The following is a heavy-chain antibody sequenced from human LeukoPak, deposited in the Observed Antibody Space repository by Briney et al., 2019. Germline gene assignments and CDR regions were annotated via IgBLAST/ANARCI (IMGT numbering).Heavy chain of an antibody. V-gene: IGHV3-23*01. CDR3: ARQERTNGVCYEFDY. Sequence: PGGSLRLSCAASGFTFSSCAMSWVRQAPGKGLEWVSSITGSATSSYYVDSLKGRFTISRHNSKNMLYLQMNSLRAEDTAVYYCARQERTNGVCYEFDYWGQGTLVTVSS. J-gene: IGHJ4*02. CDR2: ITGSATSS. CDR1: GFTFSSCA. D-gene: IGHD2-8*01.